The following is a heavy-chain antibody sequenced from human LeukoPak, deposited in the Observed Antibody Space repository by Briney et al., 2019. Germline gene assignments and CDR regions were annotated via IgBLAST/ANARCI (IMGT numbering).Heavy chain of an antibody. D-gene: IGHD6-19*01. CDR2: IYTSGST. V-gene: IGHV4-61*02. CDR1: GGSISSGSDY. Sequence: SQTLSLTCTVSGGSISSGSDYWRWIRQPAGKGLEWIGRIYTSGSTNYNPSLKSRVTISVDTSKNQFSLKLSSVTAADTAVYYCARDRYGGADYWGQGTLVTVSS. CDR3: ARDRYGGADY. J-gene: IGHJ4*02.